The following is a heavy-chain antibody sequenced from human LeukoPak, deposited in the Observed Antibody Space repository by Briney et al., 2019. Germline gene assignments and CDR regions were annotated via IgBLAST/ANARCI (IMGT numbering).Heavy chain of an antibody. Sequence: GGSLRLSCAVSGFKFSSYWMNWVRQVPGKGLMWVAHINTNGDSANYADSVKGRFTISRDNAKSTLSLQMNSLRAEDTAIYYCVRDNAYTLDYWGQGTLVTVSS. CDR3: VRDNAYTLDY. V-gene: IGHV3-74*01. J-gene: IGHJ4*01. CDR1: GFKFSSYW. CDR2: INTNGDSA. D-gene: IGHD5-24*01.